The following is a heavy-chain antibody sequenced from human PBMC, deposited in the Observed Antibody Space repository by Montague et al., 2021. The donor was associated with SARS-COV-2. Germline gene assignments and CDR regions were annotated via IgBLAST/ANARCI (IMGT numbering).Heavy chain of an antibody. CDR1: GGSLSSGGYY. CDR2: FYYSGST. D-gene: IGHD3/OR15-3a*01. CDR3: ARDLGRTGYYYGLDV. V-gene: IGHV4-31*03. J-gene: IGHJ6*02. Sequence: TLSLTCTVSGGSLSSGGYYWSWIRQLPGKGLEWLGYFYYSGSTYYNPSLKSRVFISADMSKNQFFLNLKSVTAADAAVYYCARDLGRTGYYYGLDVWGQGTTVTVSS.